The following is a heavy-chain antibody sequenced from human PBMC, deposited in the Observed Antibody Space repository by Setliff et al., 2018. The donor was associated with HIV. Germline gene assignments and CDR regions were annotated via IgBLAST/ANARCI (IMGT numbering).Heavy chain of an antibody. D-gene: IGHD1-26*01. V-gene: IGHV4-39*07. CDR2: IYYSGTT. Sequence: SETLSLTCTVSGASVNSNNYYWGWIRQPPGKGLEWIASIYYSGTTYYNPSLKSRVTISVDTSKNHFSLKLSSVTAADTAVYYCARGMGGSQVGGDAFDIWGQGTTVTVSS. CDR1: GASVNSNNYY. CDR3: ARGMGGSQVGGDAFDI. J-gene: IGHJ3*02.